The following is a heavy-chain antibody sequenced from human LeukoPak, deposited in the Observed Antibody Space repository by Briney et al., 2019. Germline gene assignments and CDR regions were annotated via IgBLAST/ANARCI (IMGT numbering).Heavy chain of an antibody. J-gene: IGHJ5*02. D-gene: IGHD1-14*01. CDR1: GFTFSNYW. CDR3: AKKYNTGLDP. Sequence: GGSLRLSCAASGFTFSNYWMSWVRQAPGKGLEWVANIKQDGSEKNYVDSVKGRFTISRDNSKNTLYLQMNSLRAEDTAVYYCAKKYNTGLDPWGQGTLVTVSS. CDR2: IKQDGSEK. V-gene: IGHV3-7*03.